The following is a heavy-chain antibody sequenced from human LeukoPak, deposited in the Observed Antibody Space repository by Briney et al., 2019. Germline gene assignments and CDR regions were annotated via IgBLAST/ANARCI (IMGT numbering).Heavy chain of an antibody. CDR1: GFTFSSFS. D-gene: IGHD6-13*01. CDR3: ARGSLGSWFFFDY. Sequence: GGSLRLSCAASGFTFSSFSMAWVRQAPGKGPEWVSTISRSGGATYYADSVKGRFTISRDNSWNTLYLQMSSLRVDDTALYYCARGSLGSWFFFDYWGQGTLVTASS. CDR2: ISRSGGAT. J-gene: IGHJ4*02. V-gene: IGHV3-23*01.